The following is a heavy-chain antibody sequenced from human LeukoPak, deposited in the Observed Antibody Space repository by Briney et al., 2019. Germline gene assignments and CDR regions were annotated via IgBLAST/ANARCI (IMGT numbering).Heavy chain of an antibody. CDR2: INPNSGGT. CDR1: GYTFTGYY. J-gene: IGHJ5*02. V-gene: IGHV1-2*06. Sequence: GASVKVSCKASGYTFTGYYMHWVRQAPGQGLEWMGRINPNSGGTNYAQRFQGRVTMTRDTSISTAYMELSRPRSDDTAVYYCASAYRNYGSGSYYNGFDPWGQGTLVTVSS. D-gene: IGHD3-10*01. CDR3: ASAYRNYGSGSYYNGFDP.